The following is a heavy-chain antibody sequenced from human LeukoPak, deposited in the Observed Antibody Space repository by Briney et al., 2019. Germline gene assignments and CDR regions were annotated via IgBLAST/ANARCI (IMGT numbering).Heavy chain of an antibody. Sequence: GGSLRLSCAASGFTFNNYNMNWVRQAPGKGLEWVSFISSSSTYIYYADSVKGRFTISRNNAKNSLYLQMNSLRADDTAVYYCARVWDGYSGEDYWGQGTLVTVSS. J-gene: IGHJ4*02. D-gene: IGHD5-18*01. CDR3: ARVWDGYSGEDY. CDR1: GFTFNNYN. V-gene: IGHV3-21*01. CDR2: ISSSSTYI.